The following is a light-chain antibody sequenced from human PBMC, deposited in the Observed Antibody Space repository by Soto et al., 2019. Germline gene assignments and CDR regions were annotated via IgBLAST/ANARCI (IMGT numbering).Light chain of an antibody. CDR2: AAS. J-gene: IGKJ3*01. Sequence: AIQMTQSPSSLSASVGDRVTITCRASQDIRNDLGWYQQKPGKARNLLIYAASTLQIGVPSRFSGIGSGKDCTLTISNLQIEEFANYFCLQRYNFPHTFGLRTKVDIK. CDR3: LQRYNFPHT. CDR1: QDIRND. V-gene: IGKV1-6*01.